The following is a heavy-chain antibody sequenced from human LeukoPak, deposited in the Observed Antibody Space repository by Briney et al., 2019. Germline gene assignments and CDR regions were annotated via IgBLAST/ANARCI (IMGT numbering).Heavy chain of an antibody. CDR3: ARSYGGYVLDY. D-gene: IGHD5-12*01. CDR1: GGSIRTYS. Sequence: SETLSLTCNISGGSIRTYSWNWIRQTPGKGLEWIGFTYSSGGTKYNPSLESRVTLSVDPSKNQVSLKLTSVTAADTAIYYCARSYGGYVLDYWGQGSLVIVSA. CDR2: TYSSGGT. J-gene: IGHJ4*02. V-gene: IGHV4-59*01.